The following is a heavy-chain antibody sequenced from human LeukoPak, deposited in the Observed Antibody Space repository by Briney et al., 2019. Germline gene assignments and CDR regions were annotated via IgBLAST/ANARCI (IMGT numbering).Heavy chain of an antibody. CDR1: GGSISSYY. D-gene: IGHD1-26*01. CDR3: ARHRVGEQPHDAFDI. V-gene: IGHV4-59*08. Sequence: KPSETLSLTCTVSGGSISSYYWSWIRQPPGKGLEWIGYIYYSGSTNYNPSLKSRVTISVDTSKNQFSLKLSSVTAADTAVYYCARHRVGEQPHDAFDIWGQGTMDTVSS. CDR2: IYYSGST. J-gene: IGHJ3*02.